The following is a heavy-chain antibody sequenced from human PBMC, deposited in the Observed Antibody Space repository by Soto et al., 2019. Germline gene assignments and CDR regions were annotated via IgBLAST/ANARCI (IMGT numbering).Heavy chain of an antibody. V-gene: IGHV4-59*08. J-gene: IGHJ6*02. CDR2: VHHSWGS. Sequence: QVQLQESGPGLVKPSETLSLSCTVSGGSISSYYWSWFRQSPGKRMEWIGYVHHSWGSSYNPSLQSRVAISLDTSKSQFSLKGTSVTATDTSVYYCARQGFGPLHGLVDVWGQGTTVTVS. CDR1: GGSISSYY. CDR3: ARQGFGPLHGLVDV. D-gene: IGHD3-10*01.